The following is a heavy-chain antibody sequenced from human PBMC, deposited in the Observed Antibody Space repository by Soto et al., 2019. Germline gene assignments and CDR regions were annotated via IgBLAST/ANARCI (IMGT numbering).Heavy chain of an antibody. Sequence: ASVKVSCKASGYTFTGYYMHWVRQAPGQGLEWMGWINPNSGGTNYAQKCQGWVTMTRDTSISTAYMELSRLRSDDTAVYYCARAYHYYYYYYGMDVWGQGTTVTVSS. D-gene: IGHD2-2*01. CDR1: GYTFTGYY. J-gene: IGHJ6*02. V-gene: IGHV1-2*04. CDR2: INPNSGGT. CDR3: ARAYHYYYYYYGMDV.